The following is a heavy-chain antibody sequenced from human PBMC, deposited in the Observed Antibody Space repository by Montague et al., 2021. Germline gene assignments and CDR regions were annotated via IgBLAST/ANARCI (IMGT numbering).Heavy chain of an antibody. Sequence: SETLSLTCTVSGGSISTSPFYWGWIRQSPGKGLEWIGSNYYRGNTYYNPSLKSRVSLSIDTSKNQFSLKMNSVTAADTAVYYCARAGPRNYGGDSLDYWGQGALVTVSS. D-gene: IGHD1-7*01. CDR2: NYYRGNT. CDR1: GGSISTSPFY. CDR3: ARAGPRNYGGDSLDY. V-gene: IGHV4-39*01. J-gene: IGHJ4*02.